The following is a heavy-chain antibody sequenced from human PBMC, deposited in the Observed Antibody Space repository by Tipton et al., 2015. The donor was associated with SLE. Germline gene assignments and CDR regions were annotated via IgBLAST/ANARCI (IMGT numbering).Heavy chain of an antibody. CDR3: ARRELIWFGESGWFDP. CDR2: IYYSGST. CDR1: GGSISSSSYY. J-gene: IGHJ5*02. V-gene: IGHV4-61*05. D-gene: IGHD3-10*01. Sequence: TLSLTCTVSGGSISSSSYYWSWIRQPPGKGLEWIGYIYYSGSTNYNPSLKSRVTISVDTSKNQSSLKLSSVTAADTAVYYCARRELIWFGESGWFDPWGQGTLVTVSS.